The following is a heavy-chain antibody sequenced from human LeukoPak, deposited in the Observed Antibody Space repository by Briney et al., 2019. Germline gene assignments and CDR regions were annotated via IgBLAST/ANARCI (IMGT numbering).Heavy chain of an antibody. V-gene: IGHV3-23*01. J-gene: IGHJ1*01. CDR1: GFTFSTYA. Sequence: PGESLSLSCAASGFTFSTYAMSWARLAPGNGLEWVLVISGSGYSTYYADPVQGRCTITRQNSKTTPYLQMNSLRAEDAAVYYCSKDRAESTAEYFQDWGQGTLVTVSS. CDR3: SKDRAESTAEYFQD. CDR2: ISGSGYST.